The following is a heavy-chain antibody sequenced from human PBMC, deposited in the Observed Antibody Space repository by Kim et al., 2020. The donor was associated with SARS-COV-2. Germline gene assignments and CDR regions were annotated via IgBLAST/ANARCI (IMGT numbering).Heavy chain of an antibody. D-gene: IGHD3-10*01. CDR1: GFTFSSYA. Sequence: GGSLRLSCAASGFTFSSYAMSWVRQAPGKGLEWVSAISGSGGSTYYADSVKGRFTISRDNSKNTLYLQMNSLRAEDTAVYYCARGRVRGVRELGYWGQGTLVTVSS. CDR3: ARGRVRGVRELGY. CDR2: ISGSGGST. J-gene: IGHJ4*02. V-gene: IGHV3-23*01.